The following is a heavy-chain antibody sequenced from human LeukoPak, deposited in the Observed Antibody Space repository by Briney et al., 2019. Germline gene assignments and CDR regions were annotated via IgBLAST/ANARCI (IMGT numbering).Heavy chain of an antibody. D-gene: IGHD1-26*01. J-gene: IGHJ4*02. V-gene: IGHV1-2*02. Sequence: GASVKVSCKASGYTFTGYYMHWVRQAPGQGLEWMGWINPNSGGTNYAQKFQDRVTMTRDTSISTAYMELSRLRSDDTAVYSCARGSPVGATTGLHSWGQGTLVTVSS. CDR3: ARGSPVGATTGLHS. CDR1: GYTFTGYY. CDR2: INPNSGGT.